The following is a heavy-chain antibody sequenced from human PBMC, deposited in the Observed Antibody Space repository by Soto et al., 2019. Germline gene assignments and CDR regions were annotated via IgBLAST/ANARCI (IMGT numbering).Heavy chain of an antibody. CDR1: GFNFRDYY. D-gene: IGHD4-17*01. J-gene: IGHJ4*02. CDR3: ARKTTGTKPDDY. V-gene: IGHV3-11*06. Sequence: QVQLVVSGGGLVKPGGSLRLSCAASGFNFRDYYMSWFRQAPGKGLEWVSYVSGSDTYTNYADSVKGRFTVFRDNTKNSGYLQMDSLRDEDTAVDYCARKTTGTKPDDYCGQGTLVSVSS. CDR2: VSGSDTYT.